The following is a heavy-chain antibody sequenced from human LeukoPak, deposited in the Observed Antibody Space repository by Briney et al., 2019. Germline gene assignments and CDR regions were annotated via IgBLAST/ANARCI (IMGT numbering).Heavy chain of an antibody. D-gene: IGHD6-19*01. CDR2: INPSGGST. CDR1: GYTFTSYY. V-gene: IGHV1-46*01. CDR3: ARGFRIAVAGRRGADWFDP. J-gene: IGHJ5*02. Sequence: GASVKVSCKASGYTFTSYYMHWVRQAPGQGLEWMGIINPSGGSTSYAQKFQGRVTMTRDTSTSTVYMELSSLRSEDTAVYYCARGFRIAVAGRRGADWFDPWGQGTLVTASS.